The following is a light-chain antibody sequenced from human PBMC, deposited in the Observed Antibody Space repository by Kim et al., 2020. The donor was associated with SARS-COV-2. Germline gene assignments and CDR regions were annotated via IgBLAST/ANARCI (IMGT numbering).Light chain of an antibody. CDR2: AAS. J-gene: IGKJ2*01. Sequence: SASVGDRITITCRASQSISSYLNWYQQKPGKAPKLLIYAASSLQSGLPSRFSGSGSVTDFTLTISSLQPEDFATYYCQQSYSTPRTFGQGTELEI. CDR1: QSISSY. V-gene: IGKV1-39*01. CDR3: QQSYSTPRT.